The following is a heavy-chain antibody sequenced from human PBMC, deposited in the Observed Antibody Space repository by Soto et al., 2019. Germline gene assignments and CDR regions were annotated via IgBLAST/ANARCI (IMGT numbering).Heavy chain of an antibody. CDR3: VKRDRNRGNPFHI. CDR2: ISNSGDRA. Sequence: EVQLLESGGGLVQPGGSLRLSCAASGFTFNSYDMSWVRQTPGKGLEWVSTISNSGDRAYFADSVKGRFTISRDNSKSTLYIQMNSLRAEDTALYYCVKRDRNRGNPFHIWGHGTMVTVSS. CDR1: GFTFNSYD. V-gene: IGHV3-23*01. J-gene: IGHJ3*02.